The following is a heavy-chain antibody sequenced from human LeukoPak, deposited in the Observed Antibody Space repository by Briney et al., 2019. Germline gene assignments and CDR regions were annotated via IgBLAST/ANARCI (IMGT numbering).Heavy chain of an antibody. CDR3: ARSTKAPGDY. J-gene: IGHJ4*02. CDR1: GFTFSSHA. Sequence: PGGSLRLSCVGSGFTFSSHAMSWVRQAPGKGLEWVGNINHDGSNKYNVDSVKGRFTISRDNAKNSVYLEMNSLRADDTAVYYCARSTKAPGDYWGQGILVTVSS. V-gene: IGHV3-7*03. CDR2: INHDGSNK.